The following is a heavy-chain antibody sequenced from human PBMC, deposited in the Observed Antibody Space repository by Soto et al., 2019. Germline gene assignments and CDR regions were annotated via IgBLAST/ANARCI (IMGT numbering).Heavy chain of an antibody. D-gene: IGHD1-26*01. Sequence: ASVKVSCKASGYSFTSLDINWVRQTAGQGLAWMGWMQPSTGRTGYAQKFQGRVTMTRDASISTAYMELTTLTSDDTAFYYCARGVSAGVDYWGQGTLVTVSS. CDR3: ARGVSAGVDY. CDR2: MQPSTGRT. CDR1: GYSFTSLD. J-gene: IGHJ4*02. V-gene: IGHV1-8*01.